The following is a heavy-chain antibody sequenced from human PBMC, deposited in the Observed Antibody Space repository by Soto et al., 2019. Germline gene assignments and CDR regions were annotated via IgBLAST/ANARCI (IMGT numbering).Heavy chain of an antibody. CDR1: GFTFSTYG. CDR2: VWSDGSKK. CDR3: VRVLDTYYFDL. V-gene: IGHV3-33*01. D-gene: IGHD3-3*01. Sequence: QVQVVESGGGVVQPGRSLRLSCAASGFTFSTYGMHWVRQAPGKGLEWVALVWSDGSKKYYADSVKGRFTISRDNSKDTLHLQMNSLRAEDTAVYYLVRVLDTYYFDLWGQGTLVTFST. J-gene: IGHJ4*02.